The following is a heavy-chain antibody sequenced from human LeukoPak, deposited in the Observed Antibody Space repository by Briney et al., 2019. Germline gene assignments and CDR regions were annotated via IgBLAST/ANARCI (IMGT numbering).Heavy chain of an antibody. D-gene: IGHD3-22*01. CDR3: ARDRSPEGYYDSSHWDYYHGMDV. Sequence: SQTLPLTCTVSGGSISSGGYYWSWIRQHPGKGLEWIGYIYYSGSTYYNPSLKSRVTISVDTSKNQFSLNLSSVTAADTAMYYCARDRSPEGYYDSSHWDYYHGMDVWGQGTTVTVSS. J-gene: IGHJ6*02. CDR2: IYYSGST. V-gene: IGHV4-31*03. CDR1: GGSISSGGYY.